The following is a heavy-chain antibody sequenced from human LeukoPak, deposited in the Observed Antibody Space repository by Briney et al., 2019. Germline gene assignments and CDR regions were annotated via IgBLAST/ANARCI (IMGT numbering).Heavy chain of an antibody. J-gene: IGHJ6*02. Sequence: GGSLRLSCAASGFTFSSYGMHWVRQAPGKGLEWVAVISYDGSNKYYADSVKGRFTISRDNSKNTLYLQMNSLRAEDTAVYYCAKDSEYYDFWSGYYHYYGMDVWGQGTTVTVSS. CDR2: ISYDGSNK. CDR1: GFTFSSYG. V-gene: IGHV3-30*18. CDR3: AKDSEYYDFWSGYYHYYGMDV. D-gene: IGHD3-3*01.